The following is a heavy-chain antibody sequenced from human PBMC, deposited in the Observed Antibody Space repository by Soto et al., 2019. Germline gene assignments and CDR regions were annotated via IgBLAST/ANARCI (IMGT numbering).Heavy chain of an antibody. CDR3: AHALVGATSAFDF. Sequence: QITLKESGPTLVKPTQTLTLTCTFSGFSLSTSGVGVGWIRQPPGKALEWLALIHWDDDKRHSPSLNSRLSXTXHXXKNPVVLTMTNMDPVDTATYDCAHALVGATSAFDFWGQGTMVTVSS. CDR2: IHWDDDK. CDR1: GFSLSTSGVG. V-gene: IGHV2-5*02. J-gene: IGHJ3*01. D-gene: IGHD1-26*01.